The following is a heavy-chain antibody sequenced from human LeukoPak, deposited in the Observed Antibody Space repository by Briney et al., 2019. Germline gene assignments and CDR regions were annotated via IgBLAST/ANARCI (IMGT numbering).Heavy chain of an antibody. CDR1: GGSISSYY. V-gene: IGHV4-59*01. D-gene: IGHD5-24*01. CDR2: IYYSGST. CDR3: ARSGVVEMATIRVFDY. Sequence: PSETLSLTCTVSGGSISSYYWSWIRQPPGKGLEWIGYIYYSGSTNYNPSLESRVTISVDTSKNRFSLKLSSATAADTAVYYCARSGVVEMATIRVFDYWGQGTLVTVSS. J-gene: IGHJ4*02.